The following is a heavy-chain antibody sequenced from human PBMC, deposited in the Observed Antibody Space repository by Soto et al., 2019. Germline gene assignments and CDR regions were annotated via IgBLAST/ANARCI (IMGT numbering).Heavy chain of an antibody. D-gene: IGHD2-15*01. J-gene: IGHJ6*02. Sequence: GGSLRLSCAASGFTFSSYGMHWVRQAPGKGLEWVAVISYDGRNKYYADSVKGRFTISRDNSKNTLYLQMHSLRAEDTAVYYGAKGVGGYCSGGSCRGRLDVWGQGTTVTVSS. CDR2: ISYDGRNK. V-gene: IGHV3-30*18. CDR1: GFTFSSYG. CDR3: AKGVGGYCSGGSCRGRLDV.